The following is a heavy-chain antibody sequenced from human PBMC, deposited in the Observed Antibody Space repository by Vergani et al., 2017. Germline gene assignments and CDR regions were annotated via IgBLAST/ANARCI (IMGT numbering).Heavy chain of an antibody. D-gene: IGHD2-15*01. CDR1: GGSISSYY. J-gene: IGHJ3*02. V-gene: IGHV4-59*01. CDR3: ARRGGWEAFDI. CDR2: IYYSGST. Sequence: QLQLQESGPGLVKPSETLSLTCTVSGGSISSYYWSWIRQPPGKGLEWIGYIYYSGSTNYNPSLKSRVTISVDTSKNQFSLKLSSVTAADTAVYYCARRGGWEAFDIWGQGTMVTVSS.